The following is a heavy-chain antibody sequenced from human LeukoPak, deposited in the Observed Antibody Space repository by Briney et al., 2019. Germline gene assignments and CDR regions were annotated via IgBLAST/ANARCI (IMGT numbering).Heavy chain of an antibody. CDR3: AKAAYYDFLTGPYFDL. V-gene: IGHV3-23*01. CDR2: ISGSGGST. CDR1: GFTFSDYA. D-gene: IGHD3-9*01. J-gene: IGHJ2*01. Sequence: PGGSLRLSCAASGFTFSDYAMAWVRQAPAKGLEWVSAISGSGGSTYYAVSVKGRFTISRDNSKNTLYLQMNSLMAEDKAVYYLAKAAYYDFLTGPYFDLGGRGTLVTVS.